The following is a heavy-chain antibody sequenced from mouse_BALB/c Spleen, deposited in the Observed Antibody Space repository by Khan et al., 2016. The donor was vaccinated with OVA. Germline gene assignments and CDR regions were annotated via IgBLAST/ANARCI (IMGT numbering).Heavy chain of an antibody. CDR1: GFSLTTYG. Sequence: QVQLKESGPGLVAPSQSLSITCTVSGFSLTTYGVNWIRQPPGKGLEWLGVIWGDGNTNYHSDLISRLSISKDNSKSQVFLKLNSLQTDDTATYYCAKWGDGSTYAMDYWGQGTSVTVSS. J-gene: IGHJ4*01. V-gene: IGHV2-3*01. D-gene: IGHD2-3*01. CDR3: AKWGDGSTYAMDY. CDR2: IWGDGNT.